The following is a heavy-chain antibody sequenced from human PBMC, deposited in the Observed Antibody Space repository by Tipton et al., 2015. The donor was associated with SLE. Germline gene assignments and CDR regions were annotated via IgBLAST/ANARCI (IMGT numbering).Heavy chain of an antibody. CDR2: IYTSGAT. CDR3: ASHSSGGLDP. D-gene: IGHD4-23*01. J-gene: IGHJ5*02. V-gene: IGHV4-4*07. CDR1: GVSISSSY. Sequence: TLSLTCNVSGVSISSSYWSWIRQPAGKGLEWIGRIYTSGATDDNPSLKSRVTMSVDMSKNQIFLKMTSVTAADTAVYYCASHSSGGLDPWGQGTLVTVSS.